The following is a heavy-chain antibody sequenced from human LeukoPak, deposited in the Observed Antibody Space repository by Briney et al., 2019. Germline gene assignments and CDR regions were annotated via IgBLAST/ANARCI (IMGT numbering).Heavy chain of an antibody. J-gene: IGHJ4*02. CDR2: IGSRADNHAT. Sequence: PSETLSLTCTVSGGSISSSSYYWGWIRQAPGKGLEWVGLIGSRADNHATLYGASMEGKFTISRDDSKNTAYLQMNSLKTEDTAVYYCTRHLDGIAAYDYWGQGSLVTVSS. CDR1: GGSISSSS. CDR3: TRHLDGIAAYDY. D-gene: IGHD6-13*01. V-gene: IGHV3-73*01.